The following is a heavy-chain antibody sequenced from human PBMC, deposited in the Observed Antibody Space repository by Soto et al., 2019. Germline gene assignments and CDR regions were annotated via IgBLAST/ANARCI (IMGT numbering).Heavy chain of an antibody. D-gene: IGHD3-10*01. CDR1: GGSISSYY. Sequence: QVQLQESGPGLVKPSETLSLTCTVSGGSISSYYWSWIRQPPGKGLEWIGYIYYSGSTNYNPSLKRRVPISVDTSKNQFSLKRSSVTAADTAVYYCARLDGSGSYGDYWGQGTLVTVSS. CDR3: ARLDGSGSYGDY. V-gene: IGHV4-59*08. CDR2: IYYSGST. J-gene: IGHJ4*02.